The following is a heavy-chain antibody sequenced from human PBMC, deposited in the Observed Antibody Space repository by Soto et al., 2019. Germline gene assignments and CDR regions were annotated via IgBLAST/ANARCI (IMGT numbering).Heavy chain of an antibody. CDR3: GRRRTEELVVSY. Sequence: ASVKVSFKASGYTFTGHYIHWLPQAPAQVFAWVGEIRPKNGDTRNPRKFQGRAAITNHSYITTVYMAVSKLTPDHTPGYYCGRRRTEELVVSYRGQGTLVTVSS. J-gene: IGHJ4*02. CDR2: IRPKNGDT. D-gene: IGHD1-7*01. CDR1: GYTFTGHY. V-gene: IGHV1-2*02.